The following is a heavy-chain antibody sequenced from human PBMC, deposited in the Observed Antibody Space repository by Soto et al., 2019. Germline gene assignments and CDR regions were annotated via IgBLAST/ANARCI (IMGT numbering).Heavy chain of an antibody. Sequence: GGSLRLSCAASGFTFSSYGMHWVRQAPGKGLEWVAVIWYDGSNKYYADSVKGRFTISRDNSKNTLYLQMKSLRAEDTAGYYCARDSASARWRPLSNAFDIWGQGTMVTVSS. CDR1: GFTFSSYG. J-gene: IGHJ3*02. CDR2: IWYDGSNK. D-gene: IGHD3-10*01. CDR3: ARDSASARWRPLSNAFDI. V-gene: IGHV3-33*01.